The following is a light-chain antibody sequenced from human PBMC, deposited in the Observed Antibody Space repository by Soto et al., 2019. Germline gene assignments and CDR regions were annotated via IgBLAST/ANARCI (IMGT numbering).Light chain of an antibody. V-gene: IGKV3-20*01. CDR1: QSVSSSY. CDR2: GAS. Sequence: EIVLTQSPGTLSLSPGERATLSCRASQSVSSSYLAWYQQKPGQAPRPLIYGASSRAIGIPDRFSGSGSGTDFTLTISRLEPEDFAVYNSKHYGSSPWTFGQWTKVEIK. J-gene: IGKJ1*01. CDR3: KHYGSSPWT.